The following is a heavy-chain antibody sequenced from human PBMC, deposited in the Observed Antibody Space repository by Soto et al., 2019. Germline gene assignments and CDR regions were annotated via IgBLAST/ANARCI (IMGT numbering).Heavy chain of an antibody. Sequence: QVQLVQSGAEVEKPGASVKVSCKASGYTFTAYYVHWVRQAPGQGLECMGWINPNSGVTNYAHKLQGRVTMPRDTSISTAYMELSRMKSDDTAVYYCASGGAVAGTDWGQGTLVIVSS. V-gene: IGHV1-2*02. J-gene: IGHJ4*02. D-gene: IGHD6-19*01. CDR2: INPNSGVT. CDR1: GYTFTAYY. CDR3: ASGGAVAGTD.